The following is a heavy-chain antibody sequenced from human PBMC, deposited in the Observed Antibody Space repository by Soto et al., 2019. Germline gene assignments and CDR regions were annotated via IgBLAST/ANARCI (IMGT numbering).Heavy chain of an antibody. Sequence: GGSLRLSCAASGFTFSSYGMHWVRQAPGKGLEWVEVISSDGTSRFYADSVKGRFTISRDNSKNTLYLQMNSLRAEDTAMYYCAKVRVKDYYYYAMDVWGPGTTVAVYS. J-gene: IGHJ6*02. CDR3: AKVRVKDYYYYAMDV. CDR1: GFTFSSYG. D-gene: IGHD4-4*01. CDR2: ISSDGTSR. V-gene: IGHV3-30*18.